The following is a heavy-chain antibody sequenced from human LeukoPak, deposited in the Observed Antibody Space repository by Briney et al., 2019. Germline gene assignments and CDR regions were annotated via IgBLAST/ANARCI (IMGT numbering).Heavy chain of an antibody. V-gene: IGHV4-39*01. CDR2: IYYSGST. CDR1: GGSISSSSYY. J-gene: IGHJ4*02. D-gene: IGHD3-3*01. Sequence: SETLSLTCTVSGGSISSSSYYWGWIRQPPGKGLEWIGRIYYSGSTYYNPSLKSRVTISVDTSKNQFSLKLSSVTAADTAVYYCARETRITIFGVAQIDYWGQGTLVTVSS. CDR3: ARETRITIFGVAQIDY.